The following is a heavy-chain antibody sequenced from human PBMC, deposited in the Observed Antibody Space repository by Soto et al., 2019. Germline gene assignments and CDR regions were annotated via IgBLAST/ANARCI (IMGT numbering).Heavy chain of an antibody. CDR1: GYTFTSYD. D-gene: IGHD2-2*01. CDR2: MNPNSGNT. CDR3: ARDGFVPAYNYYYYTDV. V-gene: IGHV1-8*01. J-gene: IGHJ6*03. Sequence: QVQLVQSGAEVKKPGASVKVSCKASGYTFTSYDINWVRQATGQGLEWMGWMNPNSGNTGYAQKFQGRVTMTRNTPISTAYMELSSLRSEDTAVYYCARDGFVPAYNYYYYTDVWGKGTTVTVSS.